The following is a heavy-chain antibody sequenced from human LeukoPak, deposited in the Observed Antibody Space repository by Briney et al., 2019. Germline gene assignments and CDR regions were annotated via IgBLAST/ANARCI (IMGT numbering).Heavy chain of an antibody. D-gene: IGHD3-10*01. J-gene: IGHJ4*02. Sequence: GGSLRLSCAVSGITLSNYGMSWVRQAPGKGLEWVAGISGSGGGAQYADSVKGRFTISRDNAKNRLYLHMNSLRAEDTAMYFCARRGVVIRVFLVGFHKEAYYFDSWGQGVLVTVSS. CDR3: ARRGVVIRVFLVGFHKEAYYFDS. V-gene: IGHV3-23*01. CDR2: ISGSGGGA. CDR1: GITLSNYG.